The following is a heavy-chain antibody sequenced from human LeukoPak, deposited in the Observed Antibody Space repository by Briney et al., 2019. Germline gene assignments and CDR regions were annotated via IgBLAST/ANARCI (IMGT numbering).Heavy chain of an antibody. J-gene: IGHJ5*02. Sequence: GGSLRLSCAASGFAFSEYYMTWIRQAPGKGLEWISYISSSGTTTYYADSVKGRFTISRDNAKNSVHLQMNSLRAEDTAVYYCARDGDRRGYGDYVLRGFDPWGQGTLVTVSS. V-gene: IGHV3-11*01. CDR1: GFAFSEYY. CDR2: ISSSGTTT. D-gene: IGHD4-17*01. CDR3: ARDGDRRGYGDYVLRGFDP.